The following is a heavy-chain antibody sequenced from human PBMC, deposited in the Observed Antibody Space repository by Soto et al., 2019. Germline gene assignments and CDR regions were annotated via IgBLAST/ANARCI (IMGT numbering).Heavy chain of an antibody. V-gene: IGHV3-23*01. CDR2: LSNTGGST. Sequence: GVPLRVPGAAFGFSCSSHGMSWVRQGAGKRLEWVSTLSNTGGSTFFVDSVKGRFTVSRDNSRSTLFLQMDTLRTEDTAVSYCAKSIVNYYDSSGPYDAFAIWGHGTMVTVSS. D-gene: IGHD3-22*01. CDR1: GFSCSSHG. CDR3: AKSIVNYYDSSGPYDAFAI. J-gene: IGHJ3*02.